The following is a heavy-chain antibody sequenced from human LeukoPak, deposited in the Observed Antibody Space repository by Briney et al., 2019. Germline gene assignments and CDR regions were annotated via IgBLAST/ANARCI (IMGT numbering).Heavy chain of an antibody. CDR2: ISRDGSNK. D-gene: IGHD6-13*01. CDR1: GFTFSSYG. CDR3: AKVRYSSSWRFDY. V-gene: IGHV3-30*18. Sequence: GGSLRLSCAASGFTFSSYGMHWVRQAPGKGLEWVAVISRDGSNKYYADSVKGRFTISRDNSKNTLYLQMNSLRAEDTAVYYCAKVRYSSSWRFDYWGQGTLVTVSS. J-gene: IGHJ4*02.